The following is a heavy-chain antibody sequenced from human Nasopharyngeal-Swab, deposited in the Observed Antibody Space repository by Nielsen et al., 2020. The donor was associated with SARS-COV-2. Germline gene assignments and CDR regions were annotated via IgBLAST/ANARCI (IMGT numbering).Heavy chain of an antibody. CDR2: ITWNSGNK. CDR3: AKARRTDTYGYECFDS. CDR1: GFTFENYA. V-gene: IGHV3-9*01. Sequence: SLKISCAASGFTFENYAMHWVRQPPGKGLEWASGITWNSGNKGYAESVQGRFTISRDNAKNSLYLQMNSLRAEDTAFYYCAKARRTDTYGYECFDSWGQGTLVTVSS. J-gene: IGHJ4*02. D-gene: IGHD5-18*01.